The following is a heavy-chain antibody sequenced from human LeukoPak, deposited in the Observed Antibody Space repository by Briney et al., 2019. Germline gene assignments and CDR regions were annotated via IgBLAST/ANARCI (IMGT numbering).Heavy chain of an antibody. CDR1: GGPISSSSYY. Sequence: SETLSLTCTVPGGPISSSSYYWGWIRQPPGKGLEWIGSIYYSGSTFYNASLKSRVTISLDTSKNQFSLKLSSVTAADTAVYYCARDDAGELYDYVPYGMDVWGQGTTVTVS. CDR2: IYYSGST. D-gene: IGHD3-16*01. V-gene: IGHV4-39*07. CDR3: ARDDAGELYDYVPYGMDV. J-gene: IGHJ6*02.